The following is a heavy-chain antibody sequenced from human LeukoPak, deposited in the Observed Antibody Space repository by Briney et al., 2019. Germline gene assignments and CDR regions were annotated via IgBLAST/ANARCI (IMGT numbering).Heavy chain of an antibody. D-gene: IGHD6-19*01. CDR3: AKYPEQWLVLDY. CDR1: GFTVSTSY. Sequence: GGSLRLSCAASGFTVSTSYMSWVRQAPGKGLEWVSVIYSGGSTYYADSVKGRFTISRDNSKNTLYLQMNSLRAEDTAVYYCAKYPEQWLVLDYWGQGTLVTVSS. V-gene: IGHV3-53*01. CDR2: IYSGGST. J-gene: IGHJ4*02.